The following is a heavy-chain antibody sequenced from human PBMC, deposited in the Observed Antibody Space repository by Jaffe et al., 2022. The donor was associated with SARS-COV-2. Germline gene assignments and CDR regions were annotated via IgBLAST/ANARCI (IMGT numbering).Heavy chain of an antibody. V-gene: IGHV3-30-3*01. Sequence: QVQLVESGGGVVQPGRSLRLSCAASGFTFSSYAMHWVRQAPGKGLEWVAVISYDGSNKYYADSVKGRFTISRDNSKNTLYLQMNSLRAEDTAVYYCARGYCSGGSCLIHYYYGMDVWGQGTTVTVSS. CDR3: ARGYCSGGSCLIHYYYGMDV. CDR2: ISYDGSNK. D-gene: IGHD2-15*01. J-gene: IGHJ6*02. CDR1: GFTFSSYA.